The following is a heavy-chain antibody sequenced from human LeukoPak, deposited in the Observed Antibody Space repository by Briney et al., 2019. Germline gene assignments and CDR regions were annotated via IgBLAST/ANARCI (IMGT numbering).Heavy chain of an antibody. CDR2: ISGSGGST. CDR3: VSPFYDYGDYFDY. V-gene: IGHV3-23*01. Sequence: GGSLRLSCAASGFTFSSYAMSWVRQAPGKGLEWVSAISGSGGSTYYAGSVKGRFTISRDNSKNTLYLQMNSLRAEDTAVYYCVSPFYDYGDYFDYWGQGTLVTVSS. J-gene: IGHJ4*02. D-gene: IGHD4-17*01. CDR1: GFTFSSYA.